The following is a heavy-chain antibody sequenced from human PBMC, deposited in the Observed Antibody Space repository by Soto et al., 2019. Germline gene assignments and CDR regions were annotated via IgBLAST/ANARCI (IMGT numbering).Heavy chain of an antibody. D-gene: IGHD1-26*01. Sequence: QVQLQESGPGLVKPSETLSLTCTVSGGSISSYYWSWIRQPPGKGLEWIGYIYYSGNTNYNPSLKRRVTISVDTSKNQFSLNLSSVTAADTAVYYCARRYGGNFDYWGQGTLVTVSS. CDR2: IYYSGNT. CDR3: ARRYGGNFDY. J-gene: IGHJ4*02. CDR1: GGSISSYY. V-gene: IGHV4-59*01.